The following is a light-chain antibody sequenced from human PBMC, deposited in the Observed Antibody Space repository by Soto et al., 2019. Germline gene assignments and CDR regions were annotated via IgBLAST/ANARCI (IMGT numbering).Light chain of an antibody. CDR1: NIGRKA. J-gene: IGLJ3*02. CDR3: QVWASSSYHPV. Sequence: SSGLPQPHPVSLAAAHMAKVTCGGNNIGRKAVHWCQEKPGQDPVVVFYSDSNRHSGILEGSSGSNPGNTAALPISSIEAGDETDYSSQVWASSSYHPVFGGGTKVTVL. V-gene: IGLV3-12*02. CDR2: SDS.